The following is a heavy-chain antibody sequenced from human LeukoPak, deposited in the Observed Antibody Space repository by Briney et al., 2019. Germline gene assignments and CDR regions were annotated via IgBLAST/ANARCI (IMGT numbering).Heavy chain of an antibody. J-gene: IGHJ4*02. V-gene: IGHV3-30*18. CDR2: ISYDGSNK. CDR1: GFTFSSYG. Sequence: GGSLRLSCAASGFTFSSYGMHWVRQAPGKGLEWVAVISYDGSNKYYADSVKGRFTISRDNSKNTLYLQMNSPRAEDTAVYYCAKEKYRSGPGMYFDYWGQGTLVTVSS. D-gene: IGHD6-19*01. CDR3: AKEKYRSGPGMYFDY.